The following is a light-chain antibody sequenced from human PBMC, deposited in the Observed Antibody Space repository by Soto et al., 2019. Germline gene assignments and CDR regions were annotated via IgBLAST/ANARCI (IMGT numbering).Light chain of an antibody. CDR3: QQYGGSPQT. V-gene: IGKV3-20*01. J-gene: IGKJ1*01. CDR1: QSVSKY. CDR2: GAS. Sequence: EIVLTQSPGTLALSPGEGATLSCRASQSVSKYLAWYQQKPGQAPRLLIYGASSRATGIPDSFSGSGSGTDFTLNISILEPEDFAVYYCQQYGGSPQTFCQGTKVEIK.